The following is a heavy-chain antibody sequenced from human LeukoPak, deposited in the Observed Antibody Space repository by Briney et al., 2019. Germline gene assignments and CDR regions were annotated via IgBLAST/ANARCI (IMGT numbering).Heavy chain of an antibody. CDR1: GGSISSYY. CDR3: ARLSGYSYGYGDFDY. V-gene: IGHV4-59*08. CDR2: IYYSGST. D-gene: IGHD5-18*01. Sequence: SETLSLTCTVSGGSISSYYWSWIRQPPGKGLEWIGYIYYSGSTNYNPSLKSRVTISVDTSKNQFSLKLSSVTAADTAVYYCARLSGYSYGYGDFDYWGQGTLVTVSS. J-gene: IGHJ4*02.